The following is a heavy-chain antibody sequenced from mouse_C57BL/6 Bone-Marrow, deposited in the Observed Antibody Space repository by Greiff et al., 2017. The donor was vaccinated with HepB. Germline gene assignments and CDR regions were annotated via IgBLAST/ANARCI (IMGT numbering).Heavy chain of an antibody. CDR1: GYTFTSYW. D-gene: IGHD2-1*01. CDR2: IDPSDSYT. CDR3: PSSGNYGY. V-gene: IGHV1-69*01. J-gene: IGHJ2*01. Sequence: QVQLQQPGAELVMPGASVKLSCKASGYTFTSYWMHWVKQRPGQGLEWIGEIDPSDSYTNYNQKFKGKSTLTVDKSSSTAYMQLSSLTSEDSAVYYSPSSGNYGYWGQGTPLTVSS.